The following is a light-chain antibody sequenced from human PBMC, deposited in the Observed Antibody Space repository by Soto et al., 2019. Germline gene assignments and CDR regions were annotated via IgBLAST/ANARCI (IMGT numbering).Light chain of an antibody. CDR2: EVS. J-gene: IGLJ1*01. Sequence: QSVLTQPPSESGSPGQSVTVSCTGTSSDVGGYNYVSWYQQHPGKAPKVIIYEVSKRPSGVPDRFSGSKSGNTASLTVSGLQAEDEADYYCSSYAVTNIRVFGTGTKV. CDR3: SSYAVTNIRV. CDR1: SSDVGGYNY. V-gene: IGLV2-8*01.